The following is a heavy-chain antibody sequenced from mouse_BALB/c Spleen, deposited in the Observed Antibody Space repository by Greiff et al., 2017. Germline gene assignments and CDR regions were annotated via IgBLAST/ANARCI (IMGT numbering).Heavy chain of an antibody. CDR3: ARDWDPYYAMDY. CDR1: GYSITSGYY. D-gene: IGHD4-1*01. J-gene: IGHJ4*01. V-gene: IGHV3-6*02. Sequence: DVKLQESGPGLVKPSQSLSLTCSVTGYSITSGYYWNWIRQFPGNELEWMGYISYDGSNNYNPSLKNRISITRDTSKNQFFLKLNSVTTEDTATYYCARDWDPYYAMDYWGQGTSVTVSS. CDR2: ISYDGSN.